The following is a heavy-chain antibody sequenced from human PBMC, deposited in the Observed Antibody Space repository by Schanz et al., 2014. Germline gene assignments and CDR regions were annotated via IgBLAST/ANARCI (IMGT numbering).Heavy chain of an antibody. CDR3: ARGPSTGAFDI. CDR2: INPSVGNT. CDR1: GYTFTSYY. Sequence: QLMQSGSEVRKPGASVKVSCEASGYTFTSYYIHWFRQAPGQGLEWMGLINPSVGNTNYAQKFRGRVTMTRDTSTSTAYMELSSLRSEDTAVYFCARGPSTGAFDIWGQGTMVTVSS. V-gene: IGHV1-46*03. J-gene: IGHJ3*02.